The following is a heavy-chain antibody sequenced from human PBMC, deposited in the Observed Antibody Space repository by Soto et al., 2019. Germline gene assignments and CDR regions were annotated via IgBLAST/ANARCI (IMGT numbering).Heavy chain of an antibody. D-gene: IGHD3-3*01. Sequence: ASVKVSCKASGGTFNSYAISWVRQAPGQGLEWMGGIIPIFGTANYAQKFQGRVTITADESTSTAYMELSSLRSEDTAVYYCASGTYYDFWSGYYLAPPYWGQGTLVTVSS. CDR3: ASGTYYDFWSGYYLAPPY. CDR1: GGTFNSYA. V-gene: IGHV1-69*13. J-gene: IGHJ4*02. CDR2: IIPIFGTA.